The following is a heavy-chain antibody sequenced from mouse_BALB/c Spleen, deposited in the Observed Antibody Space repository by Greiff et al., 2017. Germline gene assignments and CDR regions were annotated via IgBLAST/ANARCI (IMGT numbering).Heavy chain of an antibody. CDR2: IYPGSGST. V-gene: IGHV1S22*01. Sequence: LQQPGSELVRPGASVKLSCKASGYTFTSYWMHWVKQRPGQGLEWIGNIYPGSGSTNYDEKFKGKATLTADKSSSTAYMQLSSLTSDDSAVYFCARSYDGYYFDYWGQGTTLTVSS. J-gene: IGHJ2*01. D-gene: IGHD2-3*01. CDR1: GYTFTSYW. CDR3: ARSYDGYYFDY.